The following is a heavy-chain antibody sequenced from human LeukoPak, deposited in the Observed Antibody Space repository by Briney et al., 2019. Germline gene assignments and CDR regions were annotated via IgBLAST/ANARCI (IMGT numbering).Heavy chain of an antibody. CDR2: IIPILGIA. CDR1: GGTFSSYA. V-gene: IGHV1-69*04. J-gene: IGHJ6*02. CDR3: ATVAMGYYYYGMDV. D-gene: IGHD5-12*01. Sequence: SVKVSCKASGGTFSSYAISWVRQAPGQGLEWMGRIIPILGIADYAQKFQGRVTITADKSTSTAYMELSSLRSEDTAVYYCATVAMGYYYYGMDVWGQGTTVTVSS.